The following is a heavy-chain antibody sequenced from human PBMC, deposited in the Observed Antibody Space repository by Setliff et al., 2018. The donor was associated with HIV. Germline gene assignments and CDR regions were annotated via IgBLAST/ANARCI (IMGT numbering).Heavy chain of an antibody. Sequence: GASVKVSCKASGYTFTGYYMHWVRQAPGQGLEWMGRINPNSGGTNYAQKFQGRVTMTRDTSISTAYMELSSLRSEDTAVYYCARDFTGGDGYNFWDYWGQGTLVTVSS. CDR3: ARDFTGGDGYNFWDY. CDR1: GYTFTGYY. CDR2: INPNSGGT. J-gene: IGHJ4*02. D-gene: IGHD3-3*01. V-gene: IGHV1-2*06.